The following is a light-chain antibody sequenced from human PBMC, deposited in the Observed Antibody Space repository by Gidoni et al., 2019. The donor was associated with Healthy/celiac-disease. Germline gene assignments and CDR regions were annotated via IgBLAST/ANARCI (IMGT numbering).Light chain of an antibody. J-gene: IGKJ2*01. Sequence: EIVLTQYPGTLSLSPGERATLSCRASQSVSSSYLAWYQQKPRQAPRLLIYGASSRATGIPDRFSGSGSGTYFTLTISRLEPEVFAVYYCQQYGSSPVYTFGQGTKLEIK. CDR1: QSVSSSY. CDR2: GAS. CDR3: QQYGSSPVYT. V-gene: IGKV3-20*01.